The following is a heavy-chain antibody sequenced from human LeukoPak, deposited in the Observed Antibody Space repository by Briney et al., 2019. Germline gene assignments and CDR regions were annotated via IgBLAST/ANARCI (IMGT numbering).Heavy chain of an antibody. D-gene: IGHD6-19*01. J-gene: IGHJ6*03. V-gene: IGHV1-69*05. Sequence: SVKVSCKASGGTFSSYAISWVRQAPGQGLEWMGGIIPIFGTANYAQKFQGRVTITMDESTSTAYMELSSLRSEDTAVYYCASTEQWLVSGLYYYYYMDVWGKGTTVTVSS. CDR1: GGTFSSYA. CDR2: IIPIFGTA. CDR3: ASTEQWLVSGLYYYYYMDV.